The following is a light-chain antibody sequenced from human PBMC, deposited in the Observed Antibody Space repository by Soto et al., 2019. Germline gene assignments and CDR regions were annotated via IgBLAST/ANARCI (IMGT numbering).Light chain of an antibody. V-gene: IGKV3-20*01. CDR1: QSVISDY. CDR3: QQYGSSPLT. CDR2: GAS. Sequence: EIVLTQSPGTLSLSPGDRATLSCRASQSVISDYLAWYQQKPGQAPRLLIYGASGRATGIPDRFSGSGSGTDFTLTISRLAPEDFAVYYCQQYGSSPLTFGGGTKVEIK. J-gene: IGKJ4*01.